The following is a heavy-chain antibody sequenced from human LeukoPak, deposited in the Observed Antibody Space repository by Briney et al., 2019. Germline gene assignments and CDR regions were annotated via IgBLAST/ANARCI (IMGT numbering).Heavy chain of an antibody. D-gene: IGHD2-21*02. CDR2: INPDGRDT. V-gene: IGHV3-7*01. CDR3: TSWGDTTAEYFQR. CDR1: GFTFNGCW. Sequence: PGGSLRLSCVVSGFTFNGCWMNWVRQAPGKGLEWVAHINPDGRDTYYVDSVKGRFTISRDNAQNPMYLQMNSLRVEDTAVYYCTSWGDTTAEYFQRWGQGTLVTVSS. J-gene: IGHJ1*01.